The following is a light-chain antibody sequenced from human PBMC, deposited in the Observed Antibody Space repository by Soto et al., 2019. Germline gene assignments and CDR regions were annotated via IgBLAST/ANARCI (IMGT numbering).Light chain of an antibody. CDR1: QSVSSN. Sequence: EVVMTQSPATLSVSPGERATLSCRANQSVSSNVAWYQQRFGQAPRLLMYGASIRATSFPARFSGSGSGTEFTLTIRSLQSEDVAIYYCLQYHNWPRTFGQGTKVDI. J-gene: IGKJ1*01. CDR3: LQYHNWPRT. V-gene: IGKV3-15*01. CDR2: GAS.